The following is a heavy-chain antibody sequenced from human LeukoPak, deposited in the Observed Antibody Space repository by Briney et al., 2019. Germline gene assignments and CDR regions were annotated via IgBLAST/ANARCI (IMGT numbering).Heavy chain of an antibody. D-gene: IGHD4-17*01. J-gene: IGHJ6*03. CDR3: ARNTVTKNLYYYYYMDV. CDR1: GGSISSGSYY. V-gene: IGHV4-61*02. Sequence: SSQTLSLTCTVSGGSISSGSYYWSWIRQPTGKVLEWIGRIYTSGSTNYNPSLKSRVTISVDTSKNQFSLKLSSVTAADTAVYYCARNTVTKNLYYYYYMDVWGKGTTVTVSS. CDR2: IYTSGST.